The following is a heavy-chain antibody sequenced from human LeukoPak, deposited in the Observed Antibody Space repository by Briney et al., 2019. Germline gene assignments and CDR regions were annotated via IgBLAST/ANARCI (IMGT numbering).Heavy chain of an antibody. V-gene: IGHV1-69*05. CDR2: IIPIFGTA. CDR3: ASDTGYFDSTTLGY. J-gene: IGHJ4*02. CDR1: GGTFSSYA. D-gene: IGHD2/OR15-2a*01. Sequence: ASVKVSCKASGGTFSSYAISWVRQAPGQGLEWMGGIIPIFGTANYAQKFQGRVTITTDESTSTADMELSSLRSEDTAVYYCASDTGYFDSTTLGYWGQGTLVTVSS.